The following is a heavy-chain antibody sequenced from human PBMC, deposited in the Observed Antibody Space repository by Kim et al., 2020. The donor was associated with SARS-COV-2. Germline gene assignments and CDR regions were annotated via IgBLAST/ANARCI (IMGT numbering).Heavy chain of an antibody. CDR3: ARWGYCYDGTCYTFIDH. J-gene: IGHJ4*02. Sequence: ASVKVSCKSSGYTFTHYDISWVRQSPVQGLDFIFSLSPHFSIPIFAQSFQGRVAMTRNTAISTAYMELTSLTSEDTAVYYCARWGYCYDGTCYTFIDHWGQGTLVTVSS. D-gene: IGHD2-15*01. CDR2: LSPHFSIP. CDR1: GYTFTHYD. V-gene: IGHV1-8*02.